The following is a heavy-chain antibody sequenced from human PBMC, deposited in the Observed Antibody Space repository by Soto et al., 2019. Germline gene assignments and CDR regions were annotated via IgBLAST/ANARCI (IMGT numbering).Heavy chain of an antibody. CDR3: ARESAALNWFDP. CDR2: ISSSSSTI. D-gene: IGHD2-2*01. CDR1: GCTIISYS. V-gene: IGHV3-48*02. J-gene: IGHJ5*02. Sequence: WVSMRVSCAAAGCTIISYSRNWVRKATGKGLEWVSYISSSSSTIYYADSVKGRFTISRDNAKNSLYLQMNSLRDEDTAVYYCARESAALNWFDPWGQGTLVTVSS.